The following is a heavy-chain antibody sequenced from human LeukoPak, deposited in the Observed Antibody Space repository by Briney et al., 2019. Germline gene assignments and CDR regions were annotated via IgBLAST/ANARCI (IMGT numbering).Heavy chain of an antibody. CDR1: GGSISSSSYY. Sequence: SETLSLTCTVSGGSISSSSYYWTWIRQPPGRGLEWIGYIYHTGSTNYNPSLKSRVTISIDRSKHQFSLKLSSVTAADTAVYYCARRDGSSRGYFDYWGRGTLVTVSS. V-gene: IGHV4-30-2*01. CDR3: ARRDGSSRGYFDY. D-gene: IGHD6-6*01. CDR2: IYHTGST. J-gene: IGHJ4*02.